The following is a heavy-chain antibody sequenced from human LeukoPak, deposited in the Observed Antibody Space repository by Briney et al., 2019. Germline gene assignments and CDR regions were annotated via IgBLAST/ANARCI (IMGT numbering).Heavy chain of an antibody. D-gene: IGHD1-26*01. CDR3: ARPESGNYYFDY. V-gene: IGHV3-33*01. CDR1: GFTFSSYG. J-gene: IGHJ4*02. CDR2: IWYDGSNK. Sequence: PGGSLRLSCAASGFTFSSYGMHWVRQAPGKELEWVALIWYDGSNKYHADSVKGRFTISRDNSKNTLYLQMNSLRVEDTAVYYCARPESGNYYFDYWGQGTLVTVSS.